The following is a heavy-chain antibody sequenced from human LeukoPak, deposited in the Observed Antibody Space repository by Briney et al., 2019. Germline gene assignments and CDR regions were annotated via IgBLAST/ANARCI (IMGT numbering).Heavy chain of an antibody. CDR1: GGTFSSYA. CDR2: INPNSGGT. V-gene: IGHV1-2*02. CDR3: VRDRVRIAAAGTGWFDP. J-gene: IGHJ5*02. D-gene: IGHD6-13*01. Sequence: ASVKVSCKASGGTFSSYAISWVRQAPGQGLEWMGWINPNSGGTNYAQKFQGRVTMTRDTSISTAYMELSRLRSDDTAVYYCVRDRVRIAAAGTGWFDPWGQGTLVTVSS.